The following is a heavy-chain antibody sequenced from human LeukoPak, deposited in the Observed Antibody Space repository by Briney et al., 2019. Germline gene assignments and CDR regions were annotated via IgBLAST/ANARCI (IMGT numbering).Heavy chain of an antibody. Sequence: GGSLRLSCAASGFTFSSYSMNWVRQAPGKGLEWVSSISSSSSYIYYADSVKGRFTISRDNAKNTLYLQMNSLRAEDTAVYYCARGYYGDPSQVYYFDYWGQGTLVTVSS. CDR3: ARGYYGDPSQVYYFDY. V-gene: IGHV3-21*01. CDR2: ISSSSSYI. J-gene: IGHJ4*02. D-gene: IGHD4-17*01. CDR1: GFTFSSYS.